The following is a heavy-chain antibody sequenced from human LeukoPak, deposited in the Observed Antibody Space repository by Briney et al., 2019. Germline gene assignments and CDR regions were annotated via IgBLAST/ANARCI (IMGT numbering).Heavy chain of an antibody. Sequence: PGGSLRLSCAVSGFTFSSYGMHWVRQAPGKGLEWVAFIRYDGSNKYYADSVKGRFTISRDNSKNTLYLQMNSLRAEDTAVYYCAKTYQLLFDYYYMDVWGKGTTVTVSS. CDR2: IRYDGSNK. J-gene: IGHJ6*03. V-gene: IGHV3-30*02. CDR3: AKTYQLLFDYYYMDV. D-gene: IGHD2-2*01. CDR1: GFTFSSYG.